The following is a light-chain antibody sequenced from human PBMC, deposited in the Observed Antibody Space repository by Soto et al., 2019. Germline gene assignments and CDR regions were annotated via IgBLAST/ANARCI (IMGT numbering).Light chain of an antibody. CDR2: GAS. Sequence: EIVMTQSPATLSVSPGERATLSCRASQSVSSNLAWFQQKPGQAPRLLIYGASTRDTGIPARFSGSGSGTEFTLTISSLQSEDFEVYHCQKYNSYSEAFGQGTK. CDR1: QSVSSN. V-gene: IGKV3-15*01. J-gene: IGKJ1*01. CDR3: QKYNSYSEA.